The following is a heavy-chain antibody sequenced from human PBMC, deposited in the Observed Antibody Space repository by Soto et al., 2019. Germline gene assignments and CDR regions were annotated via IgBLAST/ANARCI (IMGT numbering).Heavy chain of an antibody. CDR3: AKESLGYCSSGSCRIDY. Sequence: EVQLLESGGGLVQPGGSLRLSCAASGFTFSSYAMSWVRQAPGKGLEWVSTISGGGDNTYYADSVRGRFTISRDNSKNTLYLQMNSRRAEDTAVYYCAKESLGYCSSGSCRIDYWGQGTPVTVSS. D-gene: IGHD2-15*01. V-gene: IGHV3-23*01. CDR2: ISGGGDNT. CDR1: GFTFSSYA. J-gene: IGHJ4*02.